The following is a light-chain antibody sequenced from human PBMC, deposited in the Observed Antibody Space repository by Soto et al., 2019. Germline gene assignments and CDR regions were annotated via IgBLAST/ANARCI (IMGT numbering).Light chain of an antibody. CDR1: QSISSW. J-gene: IGKJ1*01. V-gene: IGKV1-5*03. CDR2: KAS. CDR3: QQYTRWT. Sequence: DIQMTQSPSTLSASVGDRVTITCRASQSISSWLAWYQQKPGKAPKLLIYKASSLESGVPSRFSGSGSGTEFTLTISSLQPDDFATYDCQQYTRWTFGQGTTVEIK.